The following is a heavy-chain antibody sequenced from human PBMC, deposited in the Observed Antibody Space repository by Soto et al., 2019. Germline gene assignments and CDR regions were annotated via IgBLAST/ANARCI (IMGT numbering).Heavy chain of an antibody. CDR2: IYAGGTT. J-gene: IGHJ4*02. D-gene: IGHD7-27*01. CDR3: SLWGFL. Sequence: GVSLRLSCASSGFTVSNYDMSWFRQAPGKGLEWVSIIYAGGTTYYTDSVKGRFTISRDSSKNTLFLQMNSLRAEDTAVYYCSLWGFLWGRGTLVTVSS. V-gene: IGHV3-66*01. CDR1: GFTVSNYD.